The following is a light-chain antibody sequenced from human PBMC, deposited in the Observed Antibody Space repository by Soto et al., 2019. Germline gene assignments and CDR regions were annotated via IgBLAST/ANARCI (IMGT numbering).Light chain of an antibody. V-gene: IGLV2-23*02. Sequence: QSVLTQPASVSGSPGQSITISCTGTSSDVGSHNLVSWYQQHPGQAPKLMIYEVSKRPLGVSTRFSASKSGNTASLPISGVQAEYEADYYCCSYGGSRAVFGGGTKLTVL. CDR1: SSDVGSHNL. J-gene: IGLJ7*01. CDR3: CSYGGSRAV. CDR2: EVS.